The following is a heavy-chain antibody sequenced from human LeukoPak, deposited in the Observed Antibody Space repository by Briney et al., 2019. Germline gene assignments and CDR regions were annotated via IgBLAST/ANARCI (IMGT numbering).Heavy chain of an antibody. CDR3: ARLIRAVGNNWFDP. CDR2: IIPIFGTA. J-gene: IGHJ5*02. V-gene: IGHV1-69*13. CDR1: GGTFSSYA. Sequence: ASVKVSCRASGGTFSSYAISWVRQAPGQGLEWMGWIIPIFGTANYAQKFQGRVTITADESTSTAYMELSSLRSEDTAVYYCARLIRAVGNNWFDPWGQGTLVTVSS. D-gene: IGHD2-15*01.